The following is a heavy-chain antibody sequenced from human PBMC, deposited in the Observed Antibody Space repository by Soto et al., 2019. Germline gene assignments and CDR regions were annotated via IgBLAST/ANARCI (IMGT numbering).Heavy chain of an antibody. D-gene: IGHD6-13*01. CDR2: IYYSGST. CDR3: ARARIAAAGKRWFDP. V-gene: IGHV4-59*01. J-gene: IGHJ5*02. Sequence: PSETLSLTCTVSGGSISSYYWSWIRQPPGKGLEWIGYIYYSGSTNYNPSLKSRVTISVDTSKNQFSLKLSSVTAADTAVYYCARARIAAAGKRWFDPRGQGTLVTVSS. CDR1: GGSISSYY.